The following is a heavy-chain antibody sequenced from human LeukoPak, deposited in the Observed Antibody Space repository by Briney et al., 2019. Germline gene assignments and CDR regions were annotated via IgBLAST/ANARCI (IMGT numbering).Heavy chain of an antibody. V-gene: IGHV3-30-3*01. D-gene: IGHD3-10*01. Sequence: GGSLRLSCAASGFTFSSYAMHWVRQAPGKGLEWVAVISYDGSNKYYADSVKGRFTISRDNSKNTLYLQMNSLRAEDTAVYYCARESITMVRGVIIPTRKMWFDPWGQGTLVTVSS. J-gene: IGHJ5*02. CDR1: GFTFSSYA. CDR3: ARESITMVRGVIIPTRKMWFDP. CDR2: ISYDGSNK.